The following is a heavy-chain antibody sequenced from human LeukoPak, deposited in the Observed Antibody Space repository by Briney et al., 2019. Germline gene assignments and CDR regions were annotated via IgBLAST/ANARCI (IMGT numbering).Heavy chain of an antibody. CDR3: ARSAFNWEAIYYFDY. CDR2: ISSSSYI. D-gene: IGHD7-27*01. Sequence: PGGSLRLSCAASGFTFSSYSMNWVGQAPGKRLEWVSSISSSSYIYYADSVKGRFTISRDNAKNSLYLQMNSLRAEDTAVYYCARSAFNWEAIYYFDYWGQGTLVTVSS. V-gene: IGHV3-21*01. CDR1: GFTFSSYS. J-gene: IGHJ4*02.